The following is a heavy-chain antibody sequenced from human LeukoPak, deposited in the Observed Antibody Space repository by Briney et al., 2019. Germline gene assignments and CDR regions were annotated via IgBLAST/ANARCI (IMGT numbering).Heavy chain of an antibody. Sequence: KTSQTLSLTRAVSGYSISSGYYWGWIRQPPGKGLEWIGSIYHSGSTYYNPSLKSRVTISVDTSKTQFSLKLSSVTAADTAVYYCARVGYDFWSGYYFDYWGQGTLVTVSS. CDR2: IYHSGST. V-gene: IGHV4-38-2*01. J-gene: IGHJ4*02. CDR3: ARVGYDFWSGYYFDY. D-gene: IGHD3-3*01. CDR1: GYSISSGYY.